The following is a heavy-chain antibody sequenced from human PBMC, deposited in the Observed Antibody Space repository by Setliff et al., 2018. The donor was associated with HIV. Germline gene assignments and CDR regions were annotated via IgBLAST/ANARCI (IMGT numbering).Heavy chain of an antibody. D-gene: IGHD3-3*01. J-gene: IGHJ4*02. CDR2: IYHTGST. CDR3: ARSTVPVASGYYYFEY. Sequence: SETLSLTCTVSGGSINSTSYYWGWIRQPPGNGLEWIGSIYHTGSTYYKPSLKSRVTISVNTSKNQFSLRLSSVAAGDTAVYYCARSTVPVASGYYYFEYWGQGTLVTVSS. CDR1: GGSINSTSYY. V-gene: IGHV4-39*01.